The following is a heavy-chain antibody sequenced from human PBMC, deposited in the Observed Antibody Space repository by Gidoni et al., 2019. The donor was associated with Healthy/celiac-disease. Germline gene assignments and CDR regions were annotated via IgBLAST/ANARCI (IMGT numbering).Heavy chain of an antibody. Sequence: QVQLVESGGGVVQPGRSLRPSCAAAAFTFSSYGMHWVRQAPGKGLGWVAVIAYDGSNKYYAGSVKGRFTISRDNSKNTLYLQMNSLRAEDTAVYYCAKDSAPLDWYFDLWGRGTLVTVSS. D-gene: IGHD3-10*01. CDR2: IAYDGSNK. CDR1: AFTFSSYG. J-gene: IGHJ2*01. CDR3: AKDSAPLDWYFDL. V-gene: IGHV3-30*18.